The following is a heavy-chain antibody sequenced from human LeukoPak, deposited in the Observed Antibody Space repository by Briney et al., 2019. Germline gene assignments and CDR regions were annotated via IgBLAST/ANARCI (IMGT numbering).Heavy chain of an antibody. V-gene: IGHV3-33*01. D-gene: IGHD3-10*01. J-gene: IGHJ4*03. CDR2: LWYDGSNK. Sequence: PGGSLRLSCAASGFTFSSYGMYWVRQAPGKGLEWVAVLWYDGSNKYYVDSVKGRFTISRDNSNNTLYLQMNSLRAEDTAVYYCARVKGRIYGSGSYTGFGYWGHRILVTVSS. CDR1: GFTFSSYG. CDR3: ARVKGRIYGSGSYTGFGY.